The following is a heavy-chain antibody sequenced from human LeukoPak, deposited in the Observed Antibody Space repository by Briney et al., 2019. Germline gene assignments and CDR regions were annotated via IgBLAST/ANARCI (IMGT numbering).Heavy chain of an antibody. CDR2: IIPIFGTA. D-gene: IGHD2-2*01. CDR3: ARDPAAYCSSTSCPNNWFDP. Sequence: ASVKVSCKASGGTFSSYAISWVRQAPGQGREGMGGIIPIFGTANYAQKFQGRVTIAADESASTAYMELSSLRSEDTAVYYCARDPAAYCSSTSCPNNWFDPWGQGTLVTVSS. J-gene: IGHJ5*02. CDR1: GGTFSSYA. V-gene: IGHV1-69*13.